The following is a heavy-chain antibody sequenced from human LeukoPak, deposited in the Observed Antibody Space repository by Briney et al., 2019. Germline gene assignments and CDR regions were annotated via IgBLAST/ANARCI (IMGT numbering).Heavy chain of an antibody. J-gene: IGHJ4*02. CDR2: IYYSGST. V-gene: IGHV4-31*03. CDR3: ARGLKRVVPAAMYY. Sequence: SETLSLTCTVSGGSISSGGYYWSWIRQHPGKGLEWIGYIYYSGSTYYNPSLKSRVTISVDTSKNQFSLKLSSVTAADTAVYYCARGLKRVVPAAMYYWGQGTLVTVSS. CDR1: GGSISSGGYY. D-gene: IGHD2-2*01.